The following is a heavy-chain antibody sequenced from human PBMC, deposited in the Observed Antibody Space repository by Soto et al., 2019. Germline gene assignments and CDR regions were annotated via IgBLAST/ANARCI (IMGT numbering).Heavy chain of an antibody. Sequence: QITLNESGPTQVKPRQTLTLTCTFSGFSITTSGVGVGWIRQSPGQAPEWLALIYWDDDKRYSPSLKSRLTITKDTSKNQVVLTMAALDPADTATYYCAHRVLRTVFGLVTTTAIYFDFWGQGTPVAVSS. CDR3: AHRVLRTVFGLVTTTAIYFDF. CDR1: GFSITTSGVG. V-gene: IGHV2-5*02. D-gene: IGHD3-3*01. J-gene: IGHJ4*02. CDR2: IYWDDDK.